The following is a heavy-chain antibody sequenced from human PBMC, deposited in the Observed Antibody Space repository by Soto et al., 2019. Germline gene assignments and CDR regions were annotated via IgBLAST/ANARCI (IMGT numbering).Heavy chain of an antibody. CDR2: IIPSFGTT. J-gene: IGHJ6*02. V-gene: IGHV1-69*01. CDR3: AREEVAACRGASCYAYNSGRGNIYFYGLDV. D-gene: IGHD5-12*01. Sequence: QVQLVQSGAEVKKPGSSVKVSCKASGGTFSNFAISWVRQAPGQALEWTGGIIPSFGTTNYAQKFQGGVTITADDSTTTADMEMTSLTSEDTAVYYCAREEVAACRGASCYAYNSGRGNIYFYGLDVWGQGTSVTVS. CDR1: GGTFSNFA.